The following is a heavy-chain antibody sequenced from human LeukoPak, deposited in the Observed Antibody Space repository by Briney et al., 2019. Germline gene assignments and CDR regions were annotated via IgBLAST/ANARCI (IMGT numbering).Heavy chain of an antibody. V-gene: IGHV3-53*05. CDR3: ATRIPRGSGSHVFY. J-gene: IGHJ4*02. CDR2: IYSDDTT. D-gene: IGHD3-10*01. Sequence: PGGSLRLSCAVSGFTVSGNYMSWIRQAPGKGLEWVSLIYSDDTTLYADSVKGRFTISRDISKNTLYLQMSSLRAEDTAVYYCATRIPRGSGSHVFYWGQGTLVTVSS. CDR1: GFTVSGNY.